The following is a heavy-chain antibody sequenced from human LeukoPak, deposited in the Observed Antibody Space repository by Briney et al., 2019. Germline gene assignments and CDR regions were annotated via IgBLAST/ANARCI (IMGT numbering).Heavy chain of an antibody. V-gene: IGHV1-18*01. CDR2: ISAYNGNT. CDR3: ARDLVGQGLLWFGELLTGCYGMDV. D-gene: IGHD3-10*01. Sequence: ASVKVSCKASGYTFTSYGISWVRQAPGQGLEWMGWISAYNGNTNYAQKLQGRVTMTTDTSTSTAYMELRSLRSDDTAVYYCARDLVGQGLLWFGELLTGCYGMDVWGQGTTVTVSS. J-gene: IGHJ6*02. CDR1: GYTFTSYG.